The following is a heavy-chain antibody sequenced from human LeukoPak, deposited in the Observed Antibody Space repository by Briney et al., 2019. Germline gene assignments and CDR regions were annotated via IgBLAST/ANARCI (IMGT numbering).Heavy chain of an antibody. J-gene: IGHJ4*02. D-gene: IGHD5-18*01. CDR3: AKSHGYSYGFDY. Sequence: GGTLRLSCAASGFTFSSYGMSWVRQAPGKGLEWVAVISYDGSNKYYADSVKGRFTISRDNSKNTLYLQMNSLRAEDTAVYYCAKSHGYSYGFDYWGQGTLVTVSS. V-gene: IGHV3-30*18. CDR1: GFTFSSYG. CDR2: ISYDGSNK.